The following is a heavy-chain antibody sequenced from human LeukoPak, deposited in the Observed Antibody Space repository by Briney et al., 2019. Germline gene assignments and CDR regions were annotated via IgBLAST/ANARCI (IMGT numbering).Heavy chain of an antibody. J-gene: IGHJ4*02. D-gene: IGHD5-24*01. CDR2: IYHSGST. Sequence: PSETLSLTCDVSGGSISSGGYSWSWIRQPPGKGLEWIGYIYHSGSTYYNPSLKSRVTISVDRSKNQFSLKLSSVTAADTAVYYCARARGDGYNYWGLDYWGQGTLVTVSS. V-gene: IGHV4-30-2*01. CDR1: GGSISSGGYS. CDR3: ARARGDGYNYWGLDY.